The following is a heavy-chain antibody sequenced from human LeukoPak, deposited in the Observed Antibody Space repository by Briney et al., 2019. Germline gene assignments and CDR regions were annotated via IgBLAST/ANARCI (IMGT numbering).Heavy chain of an antibody. V-gene: IGHV3-7*01. CDR3: ARSNPNRNALDL. CDR1: GFNLNSYL. Sequence: GGSLRFSCAASGFNLNSYLMSWVRQAPGRGLEWVANIKKDGSEENYLDSVKGRFTVSRDNAKNSLYLQMNSLRGEDTAIYYCARSNPNRNALDLWGQGTMVTISS. D-gene: IGHD1-14*01. CDR2: IKKDGSEE. J-gene: IGHJ3*01.